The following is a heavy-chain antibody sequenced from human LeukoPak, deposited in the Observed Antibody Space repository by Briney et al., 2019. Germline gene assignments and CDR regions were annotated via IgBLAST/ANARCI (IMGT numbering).Heavy chain of an antibody. V-gene: IGHV4-59*01. CDR2: IYYSGST. CDR3: ARSPHYYGSGSLDY. Sequence: PSETLSLXCTVSGGSISSYYWSWIRQPPGKGLEWIGYIYYSGSTNYNPSLKSRVTISVDTSKNQFSLKLSSVTAADTAVYCCARSPHYYGSGSLDYWGQGTLVTVSS. CDR1: GGSISSYY. J-gene: IGHJ4*02. D-gene: IGHD3-10*01.